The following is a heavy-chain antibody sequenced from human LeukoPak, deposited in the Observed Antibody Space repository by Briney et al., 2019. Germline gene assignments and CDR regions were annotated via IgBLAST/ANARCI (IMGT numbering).Heavy chain of an antibody. Sequence: PSETLSLTCTVSGGSISSSSYYWGWIRQPPGKGLEWIGSIYYSGSTYYNPSLKSRVTISVDTSKNQFSLKLSSVTAADTAVYYCARPIQDGWFDPWAQGTLVTVSS. V-gene: IGHV4-39*01. J-gene: IGHJ5*02. CDR3: ARPIQDGWFDP. CDR1: GGSISSSSYY. CDR2: IYYSGST. D-gene: IGHD2-21*01.